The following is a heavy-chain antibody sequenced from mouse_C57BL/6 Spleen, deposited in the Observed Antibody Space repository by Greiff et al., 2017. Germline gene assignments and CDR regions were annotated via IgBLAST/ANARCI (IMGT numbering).Heavy chain of an antibody. V-gene: IGHV1-69*01. J-gene: IGHJ4*01. D-gene: IGHD2-5*01. CDR3: ARYHYSNYDYAMDY. CDR2: IDPSDSYT. CDR1: GYTFTSYW. Sequence: QVQLKQPGAELVMPGASVKLSCKASGYTFTSYWMHWVKQRPGQGLEWIGEIDPSDSYTNYNQKFKGKSTLTVDKSSSTAYMQLSSLTSEDSAVYYCARYHYSNYDYAMDYWGQGTSVTVSS.